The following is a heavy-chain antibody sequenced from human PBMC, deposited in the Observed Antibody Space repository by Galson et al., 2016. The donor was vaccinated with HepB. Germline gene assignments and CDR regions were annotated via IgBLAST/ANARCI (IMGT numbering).Heavy chain of an antibody. Sequence: QSGAEVKKPGESLKISCQASGYTFTKHWIAWVRQMPGKGLEWMGIIYPGVSETKYSPSFQGQVTISVDKSISTVYLQWSGLKASDTAMYYCGRIGYSSGHDYWGQGTLVTVSS. CDR3: GRIGYSSGHDY. V-gene: IGHV5-51*01. D-gene: IGHD6-19*01. J-gene: IGHJ4*02. CDR2: IYPGVSET. CDR1: GYTFTKHW.